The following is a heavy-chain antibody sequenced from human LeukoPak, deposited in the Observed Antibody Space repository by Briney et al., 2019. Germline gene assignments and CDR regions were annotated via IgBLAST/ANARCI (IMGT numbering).Heavy chain of an antibody. CDR1: GFTFSSYA. CDR3: ARDYSSSWFSVLDY. CDR2: ISYDGSIK. Sequence: PGGSLRLSCAASGFTFSSYAMHWVRQAPGKGLEWVAVISYDGSIKYYADSVKGRFTISRDNSKNTLYLQMNSLRAEDTAVYYCARDYSSSWFSVLDYWGQGTLVTVSS. D-gene: IGHD6-13*01. J-gene: IGHJ4*02. V-gene: IGHV3-30*04.